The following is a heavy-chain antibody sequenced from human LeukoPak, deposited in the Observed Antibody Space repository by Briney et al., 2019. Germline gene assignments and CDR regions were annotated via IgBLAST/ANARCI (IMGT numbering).Heavy chain of an antibody. CDR2: IYSGGST. D-gene: IGHD6-6*01. CDR1: GFTVSSNC. V-gene: IGHV3-53*01. J-gene: IGHJ3*02. Sequence: GGSLRLSCAASGFTVSSNCMSWVRQAPGKGLEWVSVIYSGGSTYYADSVKGRFTISRDNSKNTLYLQMNSLRAEDTAVYYCAREYSSSSLDAFDIWGQGTMVTVSS. CDR3: AREYSSSSLDAFDI.